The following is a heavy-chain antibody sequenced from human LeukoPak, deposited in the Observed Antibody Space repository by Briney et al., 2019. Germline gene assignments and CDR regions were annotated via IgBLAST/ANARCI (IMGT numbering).Heavy chain of an antibody. Sequence: ASVKFSCKASGYTFTSYGISWVRQAPGQGLEWMGWISAYNGKTNYAQKLQGRVTMTTDTSTSTAYMELRSLRSDDTAVYYCARDYGDYYDSSGYYYKAEAFDIWGQGIMVTVSS. J-gene: IGHJ3*02. D-gene: IGHD3-22*01. CDR2: ISAYNGKT. CDR3: ARDYGDYYDSSGYYYKAEAFDI. V-gene: IGHV1-18*01. CDR1: GYTFTSYG.